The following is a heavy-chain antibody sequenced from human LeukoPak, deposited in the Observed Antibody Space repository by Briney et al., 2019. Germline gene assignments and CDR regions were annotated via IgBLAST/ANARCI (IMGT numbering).Heavy chain of an antibody. J-gene: IGHJ4*02. D-gene: IGHD1-7*01. Sequence: PSETLSLTCTVSGVSISSYYWSWIRQPPGKGLEWIGNIYYSGSTKYNPSLKSRVTISVDASKTQFSLKLNSVTAADTAVYYCARGSRELYYFDYWGQGTLVTVSS. CDR2: IYYSGST. CDR1: GVSISSYY. V-gene: IGHV4-59*01. CDR3: ARGSRELYYFDY.